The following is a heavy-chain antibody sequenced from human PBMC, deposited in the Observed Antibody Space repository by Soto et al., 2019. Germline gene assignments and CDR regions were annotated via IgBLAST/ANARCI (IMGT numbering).Heavy chain of an antibody. J-gene: IGHJ6*02. CDR3: AAAVEYCSGGSCYSRGRFYYYGMDV. V-gene: IGHV1-58*01. D-gene: IGHD2-15*01. CDR2: IVVGSGNT. Sequence: GASVKVSCKASGFTFTSSAVQWVRQARGQRLEWIGWIVVGSGNTNYAQKFQERVTITRDMSTSTAYMELSSLRSEDTAVYYCAAAVEYCSGGSCYSRGRFYYYGMDVWGQGTTVTVSS. CDR1: GFTFTSSA.